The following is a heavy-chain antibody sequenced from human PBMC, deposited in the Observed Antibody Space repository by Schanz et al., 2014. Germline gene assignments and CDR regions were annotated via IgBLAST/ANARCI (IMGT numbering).Heavy chain of an antibody. CDR1: GFIFGSSV. V-gene: IGHV3-7*02. J-gene: IGHJ4*02. Sequence: VHLMESGGGVVQPGRSLRLSCAASGFIFGSSVMAWVRQAPGKGLEWVANIKEDGSVKDYVDSVKGRFTISRDNSKNTLFLQMNSLRAEDTAVYYCARGGPAYYFDDWGQGTLVTVSS. CDR3: ARGGPAYYFDD. CDR2: IKEDGSVK.